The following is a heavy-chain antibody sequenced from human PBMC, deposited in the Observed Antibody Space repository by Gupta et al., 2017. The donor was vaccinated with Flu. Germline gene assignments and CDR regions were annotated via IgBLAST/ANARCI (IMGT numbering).Heavy chain of an antibody. CDR1: AVTFIYYA. J-gene: IGHJ4*02. V-gene: IGHV3-30-3*01. CDR3: ASDRRDTPMAVFDN. CDR2: ISYDGTDE. Sequence: QVQLGDSGGGVVQPGRSLRPSRAASAVTFIYYATHWVRQASGKRLVWVAAISYDGTDESYEDSVEGRFTISSDNSRSSLYLQFNSLPTEDTAIYYCASDRRDTPMAVFDNWGQGTLVTVSS. D-gene: IGHD5-18*01.